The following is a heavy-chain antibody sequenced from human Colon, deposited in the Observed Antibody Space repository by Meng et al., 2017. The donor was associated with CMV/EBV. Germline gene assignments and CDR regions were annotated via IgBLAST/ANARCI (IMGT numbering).Heavy chain of an antibody. CDR2: ITGSGSRT. J-gene: IGHJ4*02. D-gene: IGHD6-6*01. V-gene: IGHV3-23*01. Sequence: GESLKISCAASGFSFNSYDMSWVRQAPGKGLEWVATITGSGSRTHYADSVKGRFTISRDNSKNTLYLQINSLRVEDTAIYYCDASDYWGQGTQVTVSS. CDR3: DASDY. CDR1: GFSFNSYD.